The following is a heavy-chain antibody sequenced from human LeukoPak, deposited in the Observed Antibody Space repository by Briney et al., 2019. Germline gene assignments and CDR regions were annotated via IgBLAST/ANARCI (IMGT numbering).Heavy chain of an antibody. J-gene: IGHJ3*02. CDR3: ARVYVLLWFGELGGFDI. CDR1: GYTFTGYY. Sequence: GASVKVSCKASGYTFTGYYMHWVRQAPGQGLEWMGWINPNSGGTNYAQKFQGRVTMTRDTSISTAYMELSRLRSDDTAVYYCARVYVLLWFGELGGFDIWGQGTMVTVSS. V-gene: IGHV1-2*02. CDR2: INPNSGGT. D-gene: IGHD3-10*01.